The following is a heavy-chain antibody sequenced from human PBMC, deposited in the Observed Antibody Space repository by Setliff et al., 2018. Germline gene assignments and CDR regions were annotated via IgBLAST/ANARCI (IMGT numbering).Heavy chain of an antibody. CDR3: AKDAYDSSGYGGHYFDY. CDR1: GYTFICYG. J-gene: IGHJ4*02. V-gene: IGHV1-18*01. CDR2: ISTNNGKT. Sequence: ASVKVSCKASGYTFICYGISWLRQAPGQGFEWMGWISTNNGKTEYSQKVQGRVTMTTDRPTSTVYMELSSLRAEDSAIYYCAKDAYDSSGYGGHYFDYWGQGALVTAPQ. D-gene: IGHD3-22*01.